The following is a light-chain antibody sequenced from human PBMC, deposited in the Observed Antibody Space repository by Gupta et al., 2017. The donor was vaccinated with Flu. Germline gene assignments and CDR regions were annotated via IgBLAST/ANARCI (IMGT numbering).Light chain of an antibody. V-gene: IGKV3-15*01. Sequence: EIVMTQSPVTLSVSPGERATLSCRASESINSNLAWYQQKIGQAPRLLIYGASTRATGIPVRFSGSGSGTEFTLTISSLQSEDFAVYYCQHYNNWLTFGGGTKVEIK. J-gene: IGKJ4*01. CDR2: GAS. CDR1: ESINSN. CDR3: QHYNNWLT.